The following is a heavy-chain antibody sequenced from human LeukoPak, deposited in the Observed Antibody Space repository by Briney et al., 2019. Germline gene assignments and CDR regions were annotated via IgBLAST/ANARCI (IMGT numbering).Heavy chain of an antibody. Sequence: PGGSLRLSCAGSGFTFDYHGMTWVRQAPGKGLEWVSGINWNGGSTDYADSVNGRFTISRDNAKNSLYLQMNSLRAEDTALYYCARDRYYDTSGFLDYWGQGTLVTVSS. CDR1: GFTFDYHG. D-gene: IGHD3-22*01. V-gene: IGHV3-20*04. CDR3: ARDRYYDTSGFLDY. CDR2: INWNGGST. J-gene: IGHJ4*02.